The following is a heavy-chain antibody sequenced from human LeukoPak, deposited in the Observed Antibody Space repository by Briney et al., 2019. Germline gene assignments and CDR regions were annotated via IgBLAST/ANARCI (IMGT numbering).Heavy chain of an antibody. D-gene: IGHD3-3*01. J-gene: IGHJ5*02. Sequence: ASVKVSCKASGYTFTGYYMHRVRQAPGQGLEWMGWINPNSGGTNYAQKFQGRVTMTRDTSISTAYMELSRLRSDDTAVYYCARDRQFRDDFWSGYYTENWFDPWGQGTLVTVSS. CDR2: INPNSGGT. V-gene: IGHV1-2*02. CDR3: ARDRQFRDDFWSGYYTENWFDP. CDR1: GYTFTGYY.